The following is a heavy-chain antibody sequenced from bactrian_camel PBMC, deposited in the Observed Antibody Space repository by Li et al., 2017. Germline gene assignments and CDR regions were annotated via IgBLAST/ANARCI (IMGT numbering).Heavy chain of an antibody. CDR3: AADWRFWEWCTLVGNEYNV. Sequence: HVQLVESGGGSVQAGGSLRLSCAASGYTYSSYCMAWFRQAPGKEREGVATIDSNGSTSYADSVKGRFTISQDNAKNTLYLQMNSLKPDDTAIYYCAADWRFWEWCTLVGNEYNVWGQGTQVTVS. CDR1: GYTYSSYC. V-gene: IGHV3S53*01. J-gene: IGHJ4*01. CDR2: IDSNGST. D-gene: IGHD1*01.